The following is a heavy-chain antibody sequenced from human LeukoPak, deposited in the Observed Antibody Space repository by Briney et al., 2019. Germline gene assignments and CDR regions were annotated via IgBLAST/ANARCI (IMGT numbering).Heavy chain of an antibody. CDR3: ARGGNSGWRTPNDDY. J-gene: IGHJ4*02. CDR1: GGTFSSYA. CDR2: INPNSGNT. Sequence: GASVKVSCKASGGTFSSYAISWVRQAPGQGLEWMGWINPNSGNTNYAQKLQGRVTMTTDTSTSTAYMELRSLRSDDTAVYYCARGGNSGWRTPNDDYWGQGTLVTVSS. V-gene: IGHV1-18*01. D-gene: IGHD6-19*01.